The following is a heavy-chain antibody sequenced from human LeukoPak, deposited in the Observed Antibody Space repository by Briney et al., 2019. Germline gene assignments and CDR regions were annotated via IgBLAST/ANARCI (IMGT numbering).Heavy chain of an antibody. Sequence: PSETLSLTCTVSGGSISSSSYYWGWIRQPPGKGLEWIGSIYYSGSTYYNPSLKSRATISVDTSKNQFSLKLSSVTAADTAVYYCARVGWAAGTFDYWGQGTLVTVSS. J-gene: IGHJ4*02. CDR1: GGSISSSSYY. CDR2: IYYSGST. D-gene: IGHD6-13*01. V-gene: IGHV4-39*01. CDR3: ARVGWAAGTFDY.